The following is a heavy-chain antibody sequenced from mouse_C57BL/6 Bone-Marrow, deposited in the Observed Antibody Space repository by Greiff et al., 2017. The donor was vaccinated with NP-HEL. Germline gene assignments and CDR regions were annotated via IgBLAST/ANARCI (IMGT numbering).Heavy chain of an antibody. D-gene: IGHD2-4*01. Sequence: VQVVESGAELAKPGASVKLSCKASGYTFTSYWMHWVKQRPGQGLEWIGYINPSSGYTKYNQKFKDKATLTADKSSSTAYMQLSSLTYEDSAVYYCARDRFYDYDSAWFAYWGQGTLVTVSA. CDR2: INPSSGYT. J-gene: IGHJ3*01. CDR3: ARDRFYDYDSAWFAY. CDR1: GYTFTSYW. V-gene: IGHV1-7*01.